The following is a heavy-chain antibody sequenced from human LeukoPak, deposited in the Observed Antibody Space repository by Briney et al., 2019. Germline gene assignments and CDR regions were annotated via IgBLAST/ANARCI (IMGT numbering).Heavy chain of an antibody. D-gene: IGHD3-22*01. Sequence: AGGSLRLSCVASGFTFSSNGMHWVRQAPGKGLEWVTFIQYDGSKKYYADSVKGRFTISRDNSKNTLYLEMNSLRAEDTAIYYCAKGNMKKEIFYFDSGLDPWGQGTQVTASS. V-gene: IGHV3-30*02. CDR3: AKGNMKKEIFYFDSGLDP. CDR1: GFTFSSNG. J-gene: IGHJ5*01. CDR2: IQYDGSKK.